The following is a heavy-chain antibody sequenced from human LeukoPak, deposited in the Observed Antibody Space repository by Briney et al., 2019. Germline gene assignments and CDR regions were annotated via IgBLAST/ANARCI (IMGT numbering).Heavy chain of an antibody. CDR2: ISSSSSYI. D-gene: IGHD3-22*01. CDR3: ARGGYYYDSSGYCNY. J-gene: IGHJ4*02. V-gene: IGHV3-21*01. Sequence: PGGSLRLSCAASGFTFSSYSMNWVRQAPGRGLEWVSSISSSSSYIYYADSVKGRFTISRDNAKNSLYLQMNSLRAEDTAVCYCARGGYYYDSSGYCNYWGQGTLVTVSS. CDR1: GFTFSSYS.